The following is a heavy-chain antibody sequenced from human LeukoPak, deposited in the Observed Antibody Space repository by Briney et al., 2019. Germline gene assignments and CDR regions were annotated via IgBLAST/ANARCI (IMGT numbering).Heavy chain of an antibody. CDR2: IYYSGST. CDR3: ARQTRQQGIGPWYYFDY. D-gene: IGHD7-27*01. V-gene: IGHV4-59*08. CDR1: GGSISSYY. Sequence: SETLSLTCAVSGGSISSYYWSWIRQPPGKGLEWIGYIYYSGSTTYNPSLKSRVTISVDTSKNQFSLKLSSVTAADTAVYYCARQTRQQGIGPWYYFDYWGQGTLVTVSS. J-gene: IGHJ4*02.